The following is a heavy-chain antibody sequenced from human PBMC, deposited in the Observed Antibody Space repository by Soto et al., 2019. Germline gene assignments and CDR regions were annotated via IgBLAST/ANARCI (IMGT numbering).Heavy chain of an antibody. Sequence: QVQLQESGPGLVKPSQTLSLTCTVSGGSISSGDYYWSWIRQPPGQGLEGIGYIYYSGSTYYNPSLKSRVTISVATSKNQFSLKLSSVTAAATAVFYCARFDSSGGRGLDYWGQGTLVTVSS. CDR1: GGSISSGDYY. CDR3: ARFDSSGGRGLDY. V-gene: IGHV4-30-4*01. CDR2: IYYSGST. D-gene: IGHD2-15*01. J-gene: IGHJ4*02.